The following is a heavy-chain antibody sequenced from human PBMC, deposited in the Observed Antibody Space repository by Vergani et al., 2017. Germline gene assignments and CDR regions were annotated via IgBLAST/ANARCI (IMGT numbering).Heavy chain of an antibody. V-gene: IGHV3-21*02. Sequence: EVQLVESGGGLVKPGGSLRLSCAASGFTFSSYSMSWVRQAPGKGLEWVACISSSSNYIYYAASVRGRFTISRDNGDYTLYLQMNSLKVEDTAVYYCARGQAGYQVLHLSWFDPWGQGALVPVSS. CDR1: GFTFSSYS. CDR2: ISSSSNYI. D-gene: IGHD2-2*02. CDR3: ARGQAGYQVLHLSWFDP. J-gene: IGHJ5*02.